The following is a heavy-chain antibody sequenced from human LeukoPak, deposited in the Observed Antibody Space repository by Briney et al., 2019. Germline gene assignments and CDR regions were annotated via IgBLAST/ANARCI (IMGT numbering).Heavy chain of an antibody. CDR2: IYHSGST. CDR1: GGSISSGGYY. D-gene: IGHD3-16*02. V-gene: IGHV4-30-2*01. Sequence: SESLSLTCTVSGGSISSGGYYWSWIRQPPGKGLEWIGYIYHSGSTYYNPSLKSRVTISVDRSKNQFSLKLSSVTAADTAVYYCARGSAILSYYFDYWGQGTLVTVSS. CDR3: ARGSAILSYYFDY. J-gene: IGHJ4*02.